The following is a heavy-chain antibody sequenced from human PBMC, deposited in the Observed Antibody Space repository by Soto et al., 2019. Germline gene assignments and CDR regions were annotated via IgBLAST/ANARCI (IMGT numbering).Heavy chain of an antibody. CDR1: GFSLSTSGVG. J-gene: IGHJ6*02. CDR2: IYWDDDK. Sequence: QITLKESGPTLVKPTQTLTLTCTFSGFSLSTSGVGVGWIRQPPGKALEWLALIYWDDDKRYSPSLTSRLTPXKXTXXNRVVLTMTNLDPVDTATYYCAHVLVVVANYGLDVWGQGTTVTVSS. D-gene: IGHD2-15*01. V-gene: IGHV2-5*02. CDR3: AHVLVVVANYGLDV.